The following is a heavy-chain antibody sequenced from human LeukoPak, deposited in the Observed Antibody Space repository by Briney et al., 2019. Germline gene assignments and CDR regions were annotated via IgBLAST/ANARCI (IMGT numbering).Heavy chain of an antibody. J-gene: IGHJ4*02. D-gene: IGHD3-22*01. V-gene: IGHV3-53*01. CDR2: IYSGGST. Sequence: PGGSLRLSCAASGFTVSSNYMSWVRQAPGKGLEWVSVIYSGGSTYYADSVKGRFTISRDNSKNTLYLQMNSLRAEDTAVYYCASWYCYDSSGYPSSGLDYWGQGTLVTVSS. CDR3: ASWYCYDSSGYPSSGLDY. CDR1: GFTVSSNY.